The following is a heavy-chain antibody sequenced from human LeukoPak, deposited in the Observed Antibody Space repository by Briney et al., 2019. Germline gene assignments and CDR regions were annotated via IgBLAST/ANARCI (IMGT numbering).Heavy chain of an antibody. CDR2: ITPIFGTA. J-gene: IGHJ4*02. CDR3: AREWGLESSGYYYAY. D-gene: IGHD3-22*01. V-gene: IGHV1-69*13. Sequence: GASVTVSCTASGGIFSMFTISWVRPAPGQGFEWMGGITPIFGTANFAQKFQGRVSITADESTSTAFMELSSLRSEDTAVYYCAREWGLESSGYYYAYWGQGTLVTVSS. CDR1: GGIFSMFT.